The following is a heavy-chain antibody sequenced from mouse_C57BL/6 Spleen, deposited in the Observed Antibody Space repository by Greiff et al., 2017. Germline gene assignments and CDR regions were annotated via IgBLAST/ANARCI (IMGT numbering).Heavy chain of an antibody. Sequence: EVQLQQSGAELVKPGASVKLSCTASGFNIKDYYMHWVKQRTEQGLEWIGRIDPEDGETKYAPKFPGKATITADTSSNTAYLQLSSLTSEDTAVYYCAQTAQNYWGQGTTLTVSS. V-gene: IGHV14-2*01. CDR3: AQTAQNY. CDR2: IDPEDGET. J-gene: IGHJ2*01. CDR1: GFNIKDYY. D-gene: IGHD3-2*02.